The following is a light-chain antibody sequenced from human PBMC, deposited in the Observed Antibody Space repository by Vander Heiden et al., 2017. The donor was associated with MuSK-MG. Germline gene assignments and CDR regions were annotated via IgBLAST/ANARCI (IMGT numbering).Light chain of an antibody. Sequence: DIVFTQSPGTLSLSPWETATLSCRAGQGVTSSLLAWSQQKPGPTHRLLIYDASNRATGIPDRFSGSGYGTDFSLTISRLEPEDFAVYYCHQYGGPIFTFGPGTKVDVK. CDR1: QGVTSSL. CDR3: HQYGGPIFT. CDR2: DAS. V-gene: IGKV3-20*01. J-gene: IGKJ3*01.